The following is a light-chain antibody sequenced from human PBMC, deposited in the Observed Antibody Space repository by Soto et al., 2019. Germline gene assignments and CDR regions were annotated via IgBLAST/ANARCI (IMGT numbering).Light chain of an antibody. CDR3: QQYYSFPLT. V-gene: IGKV4-1*01. J-gene: IGKJ4*01. CDR1: QSVLYSSDNKNY. CDR2: WAS. Sequence: DIVMTQSPDSLAVSLGERATINCKSSQSVLYSSDNKNYLAWYQHKPGQPPKLLIYWASTRESGVPDRISGSGSGTDFTLTISCLQSEDFATYYCQQYYSFPLTFGGGTKVDIK.